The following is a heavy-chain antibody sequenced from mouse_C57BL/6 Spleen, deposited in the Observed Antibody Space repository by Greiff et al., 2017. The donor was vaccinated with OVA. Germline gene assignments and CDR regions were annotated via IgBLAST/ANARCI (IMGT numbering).Heavy chain of an antibody. Sequence: VQLQQPGAELVKPGASVKMSCKASGYTFTSYWITWVKQRPGQGLEWIGDIYPGSGSTNYNEKFKSKATLTVDTSSSTAYMQLSSLTSEDSAVYYCARKTGGYWYFDVWGTGTTVTVSS. CDR3: ARKTGGYWYFDV. CDR1: GYTFTSYW. V-gene: IGHV1-55*01. J-gene: IGHJ1*03. CDR2: IYPGSGST.